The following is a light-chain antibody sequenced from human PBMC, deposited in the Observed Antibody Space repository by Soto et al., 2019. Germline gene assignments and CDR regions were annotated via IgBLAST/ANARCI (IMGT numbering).Light chain of an antibody. CDR1: QSVSSSD. J-gene: IGKJ3*01. V-gene: IGKV3-20*01. CDR3: QQFGTSPFT. Sequence: EIVLTQSPGTLSLSPGERATLSCRASQSVSSSDFAWYQQIPGQAPRLLIYDTSTRATGIPDRFSGSGSGTDFTLTISRLEPEDFAVYYCQQFGTSPFTFGPGTKVDIK. CDR2: DTS.